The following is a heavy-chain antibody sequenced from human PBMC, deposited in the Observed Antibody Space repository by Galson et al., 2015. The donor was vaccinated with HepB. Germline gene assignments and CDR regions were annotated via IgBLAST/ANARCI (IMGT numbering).Heavy chain of an antibody. CDR3: VKDLGVGAVADRFTS. V-gene: IGHV3-30*18. J-gene: IGHJ5*02. CDR2: MSYDGNYK. D-gene: IGHD6-19*01. Sequence: SLRLSCATSGFTFSYYGMHWVRQAPDKGLEWVAGMSYDGNYKHYADSVKGRFTISRDNSKNTLYLQMNSLRPDDTAMYYCVKDLGVGAVADRFTSWGQGTLVTVSS. CDR1: GFTFSYYG.